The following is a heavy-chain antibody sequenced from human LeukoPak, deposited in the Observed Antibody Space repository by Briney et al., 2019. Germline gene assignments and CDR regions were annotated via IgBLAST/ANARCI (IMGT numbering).Heavy chain of an antibody. V-gene: IGHV4-39*01. CDR3: ARHVPSALRVVVVTSDWYFDL. CDR2: IFYSGTT. CDR1: GGSINNSHYY. D-gene: IGHD2-21*02. Sequence: SETLSLTCTVSGGSINNSHYYWGWIRQPPGKGLEWIGTIFYSGTTQHNPSLQSRVTMSVDTSKNQFSLNLRPVAAADAALYYCARHVPSALRVVVVTSDWYFDLWGRGTLVSVSS. J-gene: IGHJ2*01.